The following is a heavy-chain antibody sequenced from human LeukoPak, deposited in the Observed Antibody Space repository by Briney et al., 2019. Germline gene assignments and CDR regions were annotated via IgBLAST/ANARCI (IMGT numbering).Heavy chain of an antibody. Sequence: SETLSLTCTVSGGSISSSSYYWGWIRQPPGKGLEWIGSIYYSGSTYYNPSLKSRVTISVDTSKNQFSLKLSSVTAADTAVYYCARGQATLRIAARLKYNWFDPWGQGTLVTVSS. CDR2: IYYSGST. V-gene: IGHV4-39*07. CDR1: GGSISSSSYY. D-gene: IGHD6-6*01. CDR3: ARGQATLRIAARLKYNWFDP. J-gene: IGHJ5*02.